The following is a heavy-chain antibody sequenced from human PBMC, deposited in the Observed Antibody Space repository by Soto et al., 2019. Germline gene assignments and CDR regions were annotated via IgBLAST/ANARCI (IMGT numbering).Heavy chain of an antibody. CDR3: ARRYCSGGGCFNVGY. Sequence: ASVKVSCKASGYTFTAYYMHWVRQAPGQGLEWMGWINPNSGGTNYAQKFQGRVTMTGDTSIDTAYMELSRLRSDDTAVYYCARRYCSGGGCFNVGYWGQGTQVTAPQ. V-gene: IGHV1-2*02. CDR1: GYTFTAYY. D-gene: IGHD2-15*01. CDR2: INPNSGGT. J-gene: IGHJ4*02.